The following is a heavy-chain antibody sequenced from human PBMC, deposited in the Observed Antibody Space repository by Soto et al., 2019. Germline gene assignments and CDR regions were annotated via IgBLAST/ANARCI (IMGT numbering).Heavy chain of an antibody. D-gene: IGHD6-19*01. CDR2: IYYSGST. CDR1: GGSINSSSYF. Sequence: SETLSLTCSVSGGSINSSSYFWGWVRQPPGKGLEWIGSIYYSGSTYYNPSLRSRVTISVDTSKNQFSLKLSSVTAADTAVFYCAKHYSSGSRNWFDPWGQGTLVTVSS. CDR3: AKHYSSGSRNWFDP. V-gene: IGHV4-39*01. J-gene: IGHJ5*02.